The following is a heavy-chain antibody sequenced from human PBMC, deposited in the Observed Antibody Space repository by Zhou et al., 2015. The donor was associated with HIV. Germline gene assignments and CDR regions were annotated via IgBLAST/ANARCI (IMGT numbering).Heavy chain of an antibody. Sequence: QLQLLQSGSDVKKPGSSVKVSCRASGDVEHFRTYTITWVRQAPGHGLEWMGGIRPMFRGTDTAGKFQGRVSFGADVTATIVSMELKNLTVDDTAVYYCARGIAAAGTQQEGFDPWGQGNPGHRLL. CDR3: ARGIAAAGTQQEGFDP. D-gene: IGHD6-13*01. CDR1: GDVEHFRTYT. V-gene: IGHV1-69*01. J-gene: IGHJ5*02. CDR2: IRPMFRGT.